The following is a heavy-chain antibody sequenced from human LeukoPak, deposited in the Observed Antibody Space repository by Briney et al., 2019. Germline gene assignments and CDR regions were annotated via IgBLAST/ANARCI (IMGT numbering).Heavy chain of an antibody. CDR3: ARGSPLDY. CDR2: IKEDGSEK. CDR1: GFTFSSYW. Sequence: GGSLRLSCAASGFTFSSYWMTWVRDAAGKGLEWVANIKEDGSEKNYVDSVKGRFTISRDNAQNSLYLRMNSLRAEETAVYYCARGSPLDYWGPGTLVTVSS. J-gene: IGHJ4*02. V-gene: IGHV3-7*04. D-gene: IGHD6-13*01.